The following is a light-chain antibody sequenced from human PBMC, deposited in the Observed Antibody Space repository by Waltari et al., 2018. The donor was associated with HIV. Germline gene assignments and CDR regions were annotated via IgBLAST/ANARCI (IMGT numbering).Light chain of an antibody. J-gene: IGKJ1*01. Sequence: MMQYPDTLPVSPGEGVTLPCRASQSVYTTVAWYQQRPGQAPRLLIYGATNRAAGFPARFSGGGSGTEFTLTINNLQPDDSATYYCQQSYSLQTFGQGTNVEI. V-gene: IGKV3-15*01. CDR2: GAT. CDR3: QQSYSLQT. CDR1: QSVYTT.